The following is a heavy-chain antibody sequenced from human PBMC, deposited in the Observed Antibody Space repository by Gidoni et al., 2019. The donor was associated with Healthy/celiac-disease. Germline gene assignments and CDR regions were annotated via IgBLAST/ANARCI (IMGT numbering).Heavy chain of an antibody. D-gene: IGHD1-26*01. CDR2: IIPIFGTA. Sequence: QVQLVQSGAEVKKPGSSVKVSCKASGGTFRSYAISWVLQAPGQGLEWMGGIIPIFGTANYAQKFQGRVTITADESTSTAYMELSSLRSEDTAVYDCARGGLVGATDYYYYGMDVWGQGTTVTVSS. CDR1: GGTFRSYA. CDR3: ARGGLVGATDYYYYGMDV. V-gene: IGHV1-69*01. J-gene: IGHJ6*02.